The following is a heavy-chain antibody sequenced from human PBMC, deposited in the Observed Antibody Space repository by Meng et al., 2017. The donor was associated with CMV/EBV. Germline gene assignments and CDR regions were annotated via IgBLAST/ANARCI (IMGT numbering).Heavy chain of an antibody. D-gene: IGHD3-22*01. CDR1: GGSISSSTW. Sequence: VSGGSISSSTWWRWVRQPPGKGLEWSGEIYHSGSTNYNPSLKSRVTISVDKSKNQFSLKLSSVTAADTAVYYCARVSEGSSGYYFDYWGQGTLVTVSS. CDR2: IYHSGST. CDR3: ARVSEGSSGYYFDY. V-gene: IGHV4-4*02. J-gene: IGHJ4*02.